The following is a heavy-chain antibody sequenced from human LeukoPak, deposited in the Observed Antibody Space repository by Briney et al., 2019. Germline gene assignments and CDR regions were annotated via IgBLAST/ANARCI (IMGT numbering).Heavy chain of an antibody. D-gene: IGHD3-9*01. J-gene: IGHJ4*02. Sequence: GGSLRLSCAASGFTFSSYSMNWVRQAPGKGLEWVSSISSSSSYIYYADSVKGRFTISRDNAKNSLYLQMNSLRAEDTAVYYCARMELRYFDWLVYYFDYWGQGTLVTVSS. V-gene: IGHV3-21*01. CDR1: GFTFSSYS. CDR3: ARMELRYFDWLVYYFDY. CDR2: ISSSSSYI.